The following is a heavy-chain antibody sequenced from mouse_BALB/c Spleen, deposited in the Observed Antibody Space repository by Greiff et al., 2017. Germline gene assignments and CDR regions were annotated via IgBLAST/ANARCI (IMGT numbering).Heavy chain of an antibody. CDR1: GFTFSSYA. D-gene: IGHD2-3*01. Sequence: DVMLVESGGGLVKPGGSLKLSCAASGFTFSSYAMSWVRQTPEKRLEWVATISSGGSYTYYPDSVKGRFTISRDNAKNTLYLQMSSLRSEDTAMYYCAREDGYLSYAMDYWGQGTSVTVSS. V-gene: IGHV5-9-1*01. CDR3: AREDGYLSYAMDY. CDR2: ISSGGSYT. J-gene: IGHJ4*01.